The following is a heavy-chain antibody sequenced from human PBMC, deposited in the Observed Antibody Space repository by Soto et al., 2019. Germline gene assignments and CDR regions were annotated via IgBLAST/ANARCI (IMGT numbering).Heavy chain of an antibody. Sequence: GGSLRLSCAASGFTFSSYAMSWVRQAPGKGLEWVSAISGSGGSTYYADSVKGRFTISRDNSKNTLYLQMNSLRAEDTAVYYCAKDPIDYGDFSLYFDYWGQGTLVTVSS. V-gene: IGHV3-23*01. CDR1: GFTFSSYA. CDR2: ISGSGGST. CDR3: AKDPIDYGDFSLYFDY. D-gene: IGHD4-17*01. J-gene: IGHJ4*02.